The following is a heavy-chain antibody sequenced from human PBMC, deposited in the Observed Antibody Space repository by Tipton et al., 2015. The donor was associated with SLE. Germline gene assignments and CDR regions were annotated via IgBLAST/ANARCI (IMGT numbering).Heavy chain of an antibody. CDR2: ISYDGSNK. CDR1: GFTFSSYG. J-gene: IGHJ6*02. CDR3: ARDRTSRITIFGVARYGMDV. Sequence: SLRLSCAASGFTFSSYGMHWVRQAPGKGLEWVAVISYDGSNKYYADSVKGRFTISRDNSKNTLYLQMNSLRAEDTAVYYCARDRTSRITIFGVARYGMDVWGQGTTVTVSS. D-gene: IGHD3-3*01. V-gene: IGHV3-30*19.